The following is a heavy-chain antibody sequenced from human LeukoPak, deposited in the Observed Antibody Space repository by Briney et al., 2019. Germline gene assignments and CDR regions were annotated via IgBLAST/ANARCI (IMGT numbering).Heavy chain of an antibody. CDR1: GGTFSSYA. V-gene: IGHV1-69*01. CDR3: ARDVGRGSYYNWFDP. CDR2: IIPIFGTA. Sequence: ASVRVSCKASGGTFSSYAISWVRQAPGQGLEWMGGIIPIFGTANYAQKFQGRVTITADESTSTAYMELSSLRSEDTAVYYCARDVGRGSYYNWFDPWGQGTLVTVSS. D-gene: IGHD1-26*01. J-gene: IGHJ5*02.